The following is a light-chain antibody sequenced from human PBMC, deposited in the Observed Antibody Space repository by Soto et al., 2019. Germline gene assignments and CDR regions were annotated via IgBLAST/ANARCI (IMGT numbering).Light chain of an antibody. CDR2: GAS. V-gene: IGKV3-15*01. J-gene: IGKJ1*01. CDR3: QQYDSWPRT. Sequence: IVITESPAALSVSPGQRATLSCRASQSLSSTLVWYQQKPGQAPRLLIYGASTRATGIPARFSGSGSGTEFTLTISSLQSEDFAVYYCQQYDSWPRTFGQGTKV. CDR1: QSLSST.